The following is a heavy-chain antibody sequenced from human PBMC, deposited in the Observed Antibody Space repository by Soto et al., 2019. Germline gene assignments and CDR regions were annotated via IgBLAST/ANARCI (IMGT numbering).Heavy chain of an antibody. CDR3: ARSRWISSWYLNWFDP. CDR2: FDPEDGET. J-gene: IGHJ5*02. Sequence: QVQLVQSGAEVQKPGASVKVSCKVSGYTLTELSMHWVRQAPGKGLEWMGGFDPEDGETIYAQKFQGRVTMTEDTSTDTAYMELSSLRSEDTAVYYCARSRWISSWYLNWFDPWGQGTLVTVSS. CDR1: GYTLTELS. V-gene: IGHV1-24*01. D-gene: IGHD6-13*01.